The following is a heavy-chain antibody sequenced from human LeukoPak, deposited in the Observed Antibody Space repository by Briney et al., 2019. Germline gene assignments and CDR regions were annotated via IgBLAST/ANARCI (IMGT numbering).Heavy chain of an antibody. CDR2: IKQDGGEK. J-gene: IGHJ4*02. D-gene: IGHD2-21*01. CDR1: GVSISTFW. Sequence: GGSLRLSCAASGVSISTFWMSGVRQAPGKGLEWGADIKQDGGEKYYVDSVKRRFTISRDNAKHSLYLQMSSLRAEDTAVYYCARGPFVVISATDYWGQGTLVTVSS. CDR3: ARGPFVVISATDY. V-gene: IGHV3-7*01.